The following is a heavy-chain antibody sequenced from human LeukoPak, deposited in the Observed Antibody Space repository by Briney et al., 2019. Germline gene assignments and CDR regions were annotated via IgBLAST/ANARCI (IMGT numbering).Heavy chain of an antibody. CDR1: GGSISSGSYY. V-gene: IGHV4-61*02. Sequence: SQTLSLTCTVSGGSISSGSYYWSWIRQPAGEGLEWIGRIYTSGSTNYNPSLKSRVTISVDTSKNQFSLKLSSVTAADTAVYYCARQAQRQTTVTPSRPDGPWGQGTLVTVSS. CDR2: IYTSGST. CDR3: ARQAQRQTTVTPSRPDGP. J-gene: IGHJ5*02. D-gene: IGHD4-17*01.